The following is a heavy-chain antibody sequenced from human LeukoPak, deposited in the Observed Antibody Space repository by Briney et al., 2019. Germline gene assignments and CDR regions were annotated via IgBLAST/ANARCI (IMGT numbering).Heavy chain of an antibody. V-gene: IGHV3-23*01. CDR2: IGGGGGST. CDR1: GFTFSSYG. CDR3: TKKISGYDYNYYYGMDV. D-gene: IGHD5-12*01. J-gene: IGHJ6*02. Sequence: GSLRLSCAASGFTFSSYGMSWVRQAPGKGLEWVSTIGGGGGSTYHADSVKGRFTISRDDSKNTLYLQMNSLRAEDTAVYYCTKKISGYDYNYYYGMDVWGQGTTVTVSS.